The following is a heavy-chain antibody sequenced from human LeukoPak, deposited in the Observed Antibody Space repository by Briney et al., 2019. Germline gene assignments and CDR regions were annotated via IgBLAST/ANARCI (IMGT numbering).Heavy chain of an antibody. CDR1: GFTFSNDW. V-gene: IGHV3-74*01. CDR3: ARDVGGDR. Sequence: TGGSLRLSCAASGFTFSNDWMHWVRQAPEKGLVWVSRINSDGSTTTYADSVKGRFTISRDNAKNTLYLQMNSLRAEDTAVYYCARDVGGDRWGQGTLVTVSS. J-gene: IGHJ3*02. D-gene: IGHD3-10*01. CDR2: INSDGSTT.